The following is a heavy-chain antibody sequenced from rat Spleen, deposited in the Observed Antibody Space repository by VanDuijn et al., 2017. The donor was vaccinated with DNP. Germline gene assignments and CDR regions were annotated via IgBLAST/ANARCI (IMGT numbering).Heavy chain of an antibody. V-gene: IGHV3-1*01. CDR1: GYSITSNY. Sequence: EVQLQESGPGLVKPSQSLSLTCSVTGYSITSNYWGWIRKFPGDKMEWIGHISYSGSTGYNPSLKSRISITRDTSKNQFFLHVISVTPEDTATYYCAKAGGYSPWYLDYWGQGVMVTVSS. D-gene: IGHD1-11*01. J-gene: IGHJ2*01. CDR2: ISYSGST. CDR3: AKAGGYSPWYLDY.